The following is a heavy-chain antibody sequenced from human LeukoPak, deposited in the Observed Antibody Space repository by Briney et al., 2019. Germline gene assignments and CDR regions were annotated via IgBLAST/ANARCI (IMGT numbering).Heavy chain of an antibody. D-gene: IGHD6-6*01. CDR3: ARDLPIAARPNAFDI. V-gene: IGHV4-61*02. J-gene: IGHJ3*02. CDR2: VYTSGST. Sequence: SETLSLTCTVSGGSISSDGYYWSWIRQPAGKGLEWIGRVYTSGSTNYNPSLKSRLTMSVDTSKNQFSLNLNSVTAADTAVYYCARDLPIAARPNAFDIWGQGTVVTVSS. CDR1: GGSISSDGYY.